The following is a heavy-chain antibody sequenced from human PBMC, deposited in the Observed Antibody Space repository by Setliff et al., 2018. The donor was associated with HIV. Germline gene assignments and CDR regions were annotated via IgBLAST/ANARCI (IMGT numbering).Heavy chain of an antibody. V-gene: IGHV1-8*01. Sequence: ASVKVSCKASGYTFINYDINWLRQAPGQGLEWMGWLTPHSGDTISADRFQGSLDMTTNTSTTTAFMELSSLRSDDTALYFCARGWGLWFGQLSILPLDPWGQGTLVTVSS. D-gene: IGHD3-10*01. CDR1: GYTFINYD. CDR3: ARGWGLWFGQLSILPLDP. J-gene: IGHJ5*02. CDR2: LTPHSGDT.